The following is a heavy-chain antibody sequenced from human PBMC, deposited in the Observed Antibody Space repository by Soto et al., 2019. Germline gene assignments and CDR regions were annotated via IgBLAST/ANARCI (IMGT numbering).Heavy chain of an antibody. Sequence: GGSLRLSCAASGLTFSSYGMHWVRQAPGKGLEWVAVISYDGSNKYYADSVKGRFTISRDNSKNTLYLQMNSLRAEDTAVYYCAKLRDSSGYYYSSLGPSRDYYYGMDVWGQGTTVTVSS. CDR1: GLTFSSYG. CDR2: ISYDGSNK. J-gene: IGHJ6*02. CDR3: AKLRDSSGYYYSSLGPSRDYYYGMDV. V-gene: IGHV3-30*18. D-gene: IGHD3-22*01.